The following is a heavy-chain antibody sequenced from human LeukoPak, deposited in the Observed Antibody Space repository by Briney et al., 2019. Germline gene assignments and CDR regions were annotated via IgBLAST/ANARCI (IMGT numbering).Heavy chain of an antibody. CDR2: IYYSGST. J-gene: IGHJ3*02. D-gene: IGHD6-19*01. CDR1: GGSFSGYY. Sequence: NPSETLSLTCAVYGGSFSGYYWSWIRQPPGKGLEWIGYIYYSGSTNYNPSLKSRVTISVDTSKNQFSLKLSSVTAAATAVYYCARDRSGWYFDAFDIWGQGTMVTVSS. V-gene: IGHV4-59*01. CDR3: ARDRSGWYFDAFDI.